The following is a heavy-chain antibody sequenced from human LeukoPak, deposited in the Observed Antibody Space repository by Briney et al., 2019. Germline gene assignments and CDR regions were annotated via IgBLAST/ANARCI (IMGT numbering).Heavy chain of an antibody. CDR2: INPSGGST. V-gene: IGHV1-46*01. CDR1: GYTFTSYF. Sequence: ASVKVSCKASGYTFTSYFMHWVRQAPGQGLEWMGIINPSGGSTSYAQKLQGRVTMTRDTSISTVYMDLSSLRSDDTAVYYCARGGMGAPVDYWGQGTLVTVSS. CDR3: ARGGMGAPVDY. D-gene: IGHD1-26*01. J-gene: IGHJ4*02.